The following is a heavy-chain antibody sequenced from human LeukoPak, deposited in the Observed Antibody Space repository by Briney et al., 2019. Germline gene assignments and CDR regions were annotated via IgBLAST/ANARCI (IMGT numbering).Heavy chain of an antibody. J-gene: IGHJ5*02. Sequence: ETLSLTCSVSGGSISSSSYYWGWIRQPPGKGLEWIGSIYYSGTTYYNPSLKSRVTISVDTSKNQFSLKLSSVTAADTAVYYCARGDYYDSSGYLVFDPWGQGTLVTVSS. CDR3: ARGDYYDSSGYLVFDP. V-gene: IGHV4-39*07. CDR1: GGSISSSSYY. D-gene: IGHD3-22*01. CDR2: IYYSGTT.